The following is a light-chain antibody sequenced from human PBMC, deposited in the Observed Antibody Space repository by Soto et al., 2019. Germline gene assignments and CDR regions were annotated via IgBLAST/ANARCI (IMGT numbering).Light chain of an antibody. Sequence: QAVVTQPASVSGSLGQSITISCTGTNSDVGGYDFVSWYQQHPGKVPKLIIYEVNNRPSGVSNRFSGSKSANTASLTISGLQADDEADYYCSSFTSSSTQVFGGGTKLTVL. CDR2: EVN. CDR3: SSFTSSSTQV. CDR1: NSDVGGYDF. V-gene: IGLV2-14*01. J-gene: IGLJ3*02.